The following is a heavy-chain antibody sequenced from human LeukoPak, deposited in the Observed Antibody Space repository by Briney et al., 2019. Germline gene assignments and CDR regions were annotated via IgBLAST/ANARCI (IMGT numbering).Heavy chain of an antibody. CDR3: ARRTGIQLWQGRAFDF. Sequence: SETLSLTCTVSGGSISSSSYYWGWIRQPPGKGLEWIGSIYYSGSTYYNPSLKSRVSISVDTSKYQFSLKLTSVTAADTAVYYCARRTGIQLWQGRAFDFWGQGTMVTVSS. V-gene: IGHV4-39*01. J-gene: IGHJ3*01. D-gene: IGHD5-18*01. CDR2: IYYSGST. CDR1: GGSISSSSYY.